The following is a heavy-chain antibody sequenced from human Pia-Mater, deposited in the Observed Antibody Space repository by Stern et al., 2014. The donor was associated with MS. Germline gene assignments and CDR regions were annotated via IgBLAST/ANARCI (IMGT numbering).Heavy chain of an antibody. CDR2: IYYSGRN. V-gene: IGHV4-30-4*01. Sequence: VQLEESGPGLVKPSETLSLTCTVSGDSINSGDFHWSWVRQSPVKGLEXIGYIYYSGRNYNNPSLKSRVTMSIDTSTNQFSLNLTSVTAADTALYFCARMKTGLRENRGFDFWGQGTQVTVSS. D-gene: IGHD4-17*01. CDR3: ARMKTGLRENRGFDF. J-gene: IGHJ4*02. CDR1: GDSINSGDFH.